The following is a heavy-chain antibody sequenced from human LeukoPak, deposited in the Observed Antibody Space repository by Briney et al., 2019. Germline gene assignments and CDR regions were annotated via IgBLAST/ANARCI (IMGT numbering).Heavy chain of an antibody. V-gene: IGHV3-30*03. CDR1: GFTFSRHG. J-gene: IGHJ4*02. Sequence: GGSLRLSCAPSGFTFSRHGMHWVRQAPGKGLEWVAILSNDGSRKYYAHSVEGRFTISRDNSKNTLYLQMDSLRAEDTAVYYCARDRAWNYFDYWGQGTLVTVSS. CDR3: ARDRAWNYFDY. D-gene: IGHD3-3*01. CDR2: LSNDGSRK.